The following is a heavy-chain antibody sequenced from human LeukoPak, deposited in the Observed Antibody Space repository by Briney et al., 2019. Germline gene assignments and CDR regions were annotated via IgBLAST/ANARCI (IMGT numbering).Heavy chain of an antibody. J-gene: IGHJ4*02. CDR3: ASKIYYDSSGDY. Sequence: SGGSLRLSCAASGFTFSSHAMSWVRKAPGKGLEWVSAISGSGGSTYYADSVKGRFTISRDNSKNTLYLQMNSLRAEDTAVYYCASKIYYDSSGDYWGQGTLVTVSS. CDR1: GFTFSSHA. D-gene: IGHD3-22*01. CDR2: ISGSGGST. V-gene: IGHV3-23*01.